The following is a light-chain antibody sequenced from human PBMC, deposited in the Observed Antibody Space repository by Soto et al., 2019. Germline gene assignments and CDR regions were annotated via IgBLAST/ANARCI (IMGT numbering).Light chain of an antibody. V-gene: IGLV1-44*01. Sequence: QSVLTQPPSASGTPGQRVTISCSGSSSNIGSNTVNWYQQLPGTAPKLLIYSSNQRPSVVHDRFSGSKSGTSASLAISGLQSEDEADYYCAAWDDSLNGVVFGGGTKLTVL. CDR3: AAWDDSLNGVV. CDR2: SSN. J-gene: IGLJ2*01. CDR1: SSNIGSNT.